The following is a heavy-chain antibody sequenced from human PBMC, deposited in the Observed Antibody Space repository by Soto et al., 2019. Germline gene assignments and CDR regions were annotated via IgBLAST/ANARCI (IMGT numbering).Heavy chain of an antibody. CDR2: IWYDGSNK. Sequence: QVQLVESGGGVVQPGRSLRLSCAASGFTSSSFGMHWVRQAPGKGVVWVAVIWYDGSNKYYAACVKGRFTISRDNSKNTLNLQRNSLRAEDTAVYYCSRDTGRDYFDYWGQGTLVTVSS. V-gene: IGHV3-33*01. CDR1: GFTSSSFG. D-gene: IGHD4-4*01. J-gene: IGHJ4*02. CDR3: SRDTGRDYFDY.